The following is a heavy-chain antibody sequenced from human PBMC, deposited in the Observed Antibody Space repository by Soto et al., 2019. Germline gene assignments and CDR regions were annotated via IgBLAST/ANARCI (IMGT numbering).Heavy chain of an antibody. J-gene: IGHJ5*02. V-gene: IGHV1-69*13. D-gene: IGHD3-9*01. CDR3: ARRVDGTNWFDP. Sequence: WASVKVSCKASGGTFSSYAISWVRQAPGQGLEWMGGIIPIFGTANYAQKFQGRATITADESTSTAYMELSSLRSEDTAVYYCARRVDGTNWFDPWGQGTLVTVSS. CDR1: GGTFSSYA. CDR2: IIPIFGTA.